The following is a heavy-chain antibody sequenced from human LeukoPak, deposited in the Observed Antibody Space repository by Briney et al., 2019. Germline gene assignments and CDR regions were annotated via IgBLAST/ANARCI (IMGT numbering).Heavy chain of an antibody. CDR2: LSGGGEAS. J-gene: IGHJ3*01. CDR3: AKKWLGGYFDL. V-gene: IGHV3-23*01. Sequence: GGSLRLSCAASGFTVSSNYMSWVRQAPGKGLEWVSSLSGGGEASYYADSAKGRFTISRDNANDTLYLQMNSLRVDDTAVYYCAKKWLGGYFDLWGRGTKVTVSS. D-gene: IGHD3-10*01. CDR1: GFTVSSNY.